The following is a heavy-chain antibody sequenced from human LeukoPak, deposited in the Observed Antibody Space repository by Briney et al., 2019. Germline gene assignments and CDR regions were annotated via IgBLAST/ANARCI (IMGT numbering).Heavy chain of an antibody. Sequence: PGGSLRLSCAASGFKFSGYYMSWIRQAPGKGLEWVSYIDTSGYSIYYADSVKGRFTISRDNARNSVYLQMNGLRAEDTAVYYCAKDDKGWSRDYWGQGALVTVSS. J-gene: IGHJ4*02. CDR3: AKDDKGWSRDY. CDR1: GFKFSGYY. CDR2: IDTSGYSI. V-gene: IGHV3-11*01. D-gene: IGHD6-19*01.